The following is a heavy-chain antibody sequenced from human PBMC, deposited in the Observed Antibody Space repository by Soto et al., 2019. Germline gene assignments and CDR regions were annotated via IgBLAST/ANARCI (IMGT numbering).Heavy chain of an antibody. CDR3: AKWEGQWLVH. Sequence: QVQLVESGGGVVQPGRSLKLSCAASGFTFSSYGMHWVRQAPGKGLEWVAVISYDGSNEYYADSVKGRFTMSRDNSKNTLYLQMNSLRAEDTAVYYCAKWEGQWLVHWGQGTLVTVSS. CDR1: GFTFSSYG. D-gene: IGHD6-19*01. V-gene: IGHV3-30*18. CDR2: ISYDGSNE. J-gene: IGHJ4*02.